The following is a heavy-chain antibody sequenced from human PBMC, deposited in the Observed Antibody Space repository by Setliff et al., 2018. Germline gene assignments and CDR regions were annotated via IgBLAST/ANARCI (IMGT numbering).Heavy chain of an antibody. J-gene: IGHJ4*02. V-gene: IGHV5-51*01. Sequence: PGESLKISCKASGYIFTNYWIGWVRQMPGKGLEWMGVIYPGDSDTRYSPSFEAQITFSVDKSITTAYLQWSSLKASDTAIYYCARHRVGNSGYAIPILDFWGQGALVTVSS. D-gene: IGHD5-12*01. CDR2: IYPGDSDT. CDR3: ARHRVGNSGYAIPILDF. CDR1: GYIFTNYW.